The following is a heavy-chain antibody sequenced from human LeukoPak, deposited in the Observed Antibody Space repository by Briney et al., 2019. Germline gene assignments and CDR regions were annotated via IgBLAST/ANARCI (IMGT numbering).Heavy chain of an antibody. V-gene: IGHV4-34*01. D-gene: IGHD2-15*01. Sequence: PSETLSLTCAVYGGSFSTYFWSWVRQPPGKGPEWIGETNLSGSTNYSPSLKGRVTISIDTSKNQFSLNLSSVTAADTAVYYRARGWSWFDTWGQGTLVTVSS. J-gene: IGHJ5*02. CDR2: TNLSGST. CDR3: ARGWSWFDT. CDR1: GGSFSTYF.